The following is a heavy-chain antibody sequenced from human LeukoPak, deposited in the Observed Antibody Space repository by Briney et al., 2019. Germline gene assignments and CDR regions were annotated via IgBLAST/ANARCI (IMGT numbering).Heavy chain of an antibody. V-gene: IGHV4-59*08. Sequence: SETLSLTCTVSGGSISSYYWSWIRQPPGKGLEWIGYIYYSGSTNYNPSLKSRVTISVDTSKNQFSLKLSSVTAADTAVYYCARGKWERHLDYWGQGTLVTVSS. CDR2: IYYSGST. CDR3: ARGKWERHLDY. CDR1: GGSISSYY. J-gene: IGHJ4*02. D-gene: IGHD1-1*01.